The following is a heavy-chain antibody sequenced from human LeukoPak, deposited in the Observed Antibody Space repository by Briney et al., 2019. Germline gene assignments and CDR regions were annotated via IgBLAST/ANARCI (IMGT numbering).Heavy chain of an antibody. D-gene: IGHD5-24*01. Sequence: GGSLRPSCAASGFTFSSYEMNWVRQAPGKGLEWVSYISSSGSTIYYADSVKGRFTISRDNAKNSLYLQMNSLRAEDTAVYYCARDTIYLSFDYWGQGTLVTVSS. CDR2: ISSSGSTI. V-gene: IGHV3-48*03. J-gene: IGHJ4*02. CDR1: GFTFSSYE. CDR3: ARDTIYLSFDY.